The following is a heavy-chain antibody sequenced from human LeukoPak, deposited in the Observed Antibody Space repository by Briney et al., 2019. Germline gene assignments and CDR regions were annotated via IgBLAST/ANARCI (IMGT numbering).Heavy chain of an antibody. CDR3: AREGSRVAAAGYYFDY. Sequence: VKVSCKASGGTFSSYAISWVRQAPGQGLEWMGGIIPIFGTANYAQKFQGRVTITTDESTSTAYMELSSLRSEDTAVYYCAREGSRVAAAGYYFDYWGQGTLVTVSS. V-gene: IGHV1-69*05. D-gene: IGHD6-13*01. CDR1: GGTFSSYA. CDR2: IIPIFGTA. J-gene: IGHJ4*02.